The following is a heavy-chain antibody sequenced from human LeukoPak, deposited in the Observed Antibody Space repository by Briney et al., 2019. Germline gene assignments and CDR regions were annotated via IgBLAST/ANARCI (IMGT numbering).Heavy chain of an antibody. J-gene: IGHJ4*02. CDR1: GFTFSSYA. Sequence: GSLRLSCAASGFTFSSYAMHWVRQAPGKGLEWVAVISYDGSNKYYADSVKGRFTISRDNSKNTLYLQMNSLRAEDTAVYYCAAEETGYCSSTSCDNGIDYWGQGTLVTVSS. V-gene: IGHV3-30-3*01. CDR2: ISYDGSNK. D-gene: IGHD2-2*03. CDR3: AAEETGYCSSTSCDNGIDY.